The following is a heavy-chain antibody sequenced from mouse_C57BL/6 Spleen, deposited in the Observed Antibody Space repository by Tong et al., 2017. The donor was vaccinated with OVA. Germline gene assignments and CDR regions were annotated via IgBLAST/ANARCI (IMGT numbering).Heavy chain of an antibody. CDR1: GYTFTSYT. Sequence: VQLQESGPELVKPGASVKISCKASGYTFTSYTMHWVKQRPGQGLEWIGYINPSSGYTKYNQKFKDKATLTADKSSSTAYMQLSSLTSEDSAVYYCARSFITTVVEWMDYWGQGTSVTVSS. CDR3: ARSFITTVVEWMDY. V-gene: IGHV1S26*01. CDR2: INPSSGYT. J-gene: IGHJ4*01. D-gene: IGHD1-1*01.